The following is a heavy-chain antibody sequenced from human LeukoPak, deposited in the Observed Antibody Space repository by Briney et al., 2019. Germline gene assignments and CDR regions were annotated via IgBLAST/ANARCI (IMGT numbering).Heavy chain of an antibody. Sequence: GGSLRLSCAASGFTFSSYEMNWDRQAPGKGLEWVSYISSRGTTTYYADSVKGRFTISRDDAKNSLYLHMNSLRVEDTAVYYCARLYSSSSGLRASDYWGQGTLVTVSS. CDR1: GFTFSSYE. D-gene: IGHD6-6*01. J-gene: IGHJ4*02. CDR2: ISSRGTTT. V-gene: IGHV3-48*03. CDR3: ARLYSSSSGLRASDY.